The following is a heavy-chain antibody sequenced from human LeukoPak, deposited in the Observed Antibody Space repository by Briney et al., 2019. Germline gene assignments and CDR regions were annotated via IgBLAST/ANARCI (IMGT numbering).Heavy chain of an antibody. J-gene: IGHJ5*02. Sequence: VASVKVSCKASGGTFSSYAISWVRQAPGQGLEWMGRIIPIIGIANYAQKFQGRVTITADKSTSTAYMELSSLRSEDAALYYCARDLRQSGSGSYSNWSDPWGQGTLVTVSS. D-gene: IGHD3-10*01. V-gene: IGHV1-69*04. CDR3: ARDLRQSGSGSYSNWSDP. CDR1: GGTFSSYA. CDR2: IIPIIGIA.